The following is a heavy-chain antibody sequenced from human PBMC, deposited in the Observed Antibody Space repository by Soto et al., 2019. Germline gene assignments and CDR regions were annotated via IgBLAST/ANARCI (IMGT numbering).Heavy chain of an antibody. CDR2: ISYDGSNK. J-gene: IGHJ4*02. Sequence: PGGSLRLSCAASGFTFSSYGMHWVRQAPGKGLEWVAVISYDGSNKYYADSVKGRFTISRDNSKNTLYLQMNSLRAEDTAVYYCAKDSHCHDLRDYWGQGTLVTVSS. D-gene: IGHD1-1*01. CDR1: GFTFSSYG. V-gene: IGHV3-30*18. CDR3: AKDSHCHDLRDY.